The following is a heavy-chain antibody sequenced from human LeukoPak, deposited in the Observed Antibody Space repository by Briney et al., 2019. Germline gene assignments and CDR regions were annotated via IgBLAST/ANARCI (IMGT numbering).Heavy chain of an antibody. J-gene: IGHJ3*01. Sequence: PGGSLRLSCSASGFTLSSYSMNWVRQAPGKGLEWVSSITSSSSYIYYADSLKGRFTISRDNARNSLYLQMNSLRAEDTAVYYCVRCTFVLHKRCSAFDVWGQGTMVTVSA. D-gene: IGHD1-1*01. CDR1: GFTLSSYS. V-gene: IGHV3-21*01. CDR2: ITSSSSYI. CDR3: VRCTFVLHKRCSAFDV.